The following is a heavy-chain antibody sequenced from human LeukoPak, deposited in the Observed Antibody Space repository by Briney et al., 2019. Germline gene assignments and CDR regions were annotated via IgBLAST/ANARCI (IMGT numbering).Heavy chain of an antibody. Sequence: ASVKVSCKASGGTFSSYAISWVRQAPGQGLEWMGGIIPTFGTANYAQKFQGRVTITTDESTSTAYMELSSLRSEDTAVYYCARSDRDGYNFPPAYFDYWGQGTLVTVSS. CDR1: GGTFSSYA. CDR2: IIPTFGTA. V-gene: IGHV1-69*05. J-gene: IGHJ4*02. CDR3: ARSDRDGYNFPPAYFDY. D-gene: IGHD5-24*01.